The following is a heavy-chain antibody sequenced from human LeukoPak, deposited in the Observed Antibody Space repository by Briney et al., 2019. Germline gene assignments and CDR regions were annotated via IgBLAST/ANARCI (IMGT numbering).Heavy chain of an antibody. J-gene: IGHJ6*02. Sequence: ASLKVSCKASGYTFTDYYMHWVRQAPGQGLEWMGWISAYNGNTNYAQKLQGRVTMTTGTSTSTAYMELRSLRSDDTAVYYCARVCSSTSCYAGYYYYGMDVWGQGTTVTVSS. D-gene: IGHD2-2*01. CDR2: ISAYNGNT. CDR3: ARVCSSTSCYAGYYYYGMDV. V-gene: IGHV1-18*04. CDR1: GYTFTDYY.